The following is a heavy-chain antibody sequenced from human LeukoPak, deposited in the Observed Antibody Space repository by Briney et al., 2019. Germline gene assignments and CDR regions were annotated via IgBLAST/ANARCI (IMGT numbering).Heavy chain of an antibody. CDR1: GYTLTELS. CDR3: ATGDLGGYYDSSGYHFDY. CDR2: IDLEDGET. D-gene: IGHD3-22*01. Sequence: GASVKLSCTVSGYTLTELSMHWVRQAPGKGLERMGGIDLEDGETIYAKGFQGRVTMTEDTSTDTAYMELSSLRTEDTAVYYCATGDLGGYYDSSGYHFDYWGQGTLVTVSS. J-gene: IGHJ4*02. V-gene: IGHV1-24*01.